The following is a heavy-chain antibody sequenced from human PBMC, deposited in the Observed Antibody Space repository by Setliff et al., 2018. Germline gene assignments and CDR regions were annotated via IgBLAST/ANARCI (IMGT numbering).Heavy chain of an antibody. J-gene: IGHJ3*02. V-gene: IGHV1-18*01. CDR1: GYTFNSYG. CDR3: ARSSDSGYYHQRDAFDI. D-gene: IGHD3-22*01. Sequence: ASVKVSCKASGYTFNSYGINWLRQAPGQGLEWLGWISPYNGNTKYAQTVRDRITMATDTSTRTSYMELSSLRSGDTAVYFCARSSDSGYYHQRDAFDIWGQGTRVTVSS. CDR2: ISPYNGNT.